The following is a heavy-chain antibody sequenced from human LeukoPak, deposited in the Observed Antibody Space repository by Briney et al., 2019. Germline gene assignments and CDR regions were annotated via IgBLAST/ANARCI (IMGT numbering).Heavy chain of an antibody. CDR3: AKDGWGQNYYYYMDV. V-gene: IGHV3-23*01. CDR2: ITSNGGST. CDR1: GFTFSNYA. J-gene: IGHJ6*03. D-gene: IGHD6-19*01. Sequence: PGGSLRLSCAASGFTFSNYAMSWVRQAPGKGLEWVSAITSNGGSTYYADPVKGRFTISRDNSKNTLYLQMNSLRAEDTAVFYCAKDGWGQNYYYYMDVWGRGTTVTVSS.